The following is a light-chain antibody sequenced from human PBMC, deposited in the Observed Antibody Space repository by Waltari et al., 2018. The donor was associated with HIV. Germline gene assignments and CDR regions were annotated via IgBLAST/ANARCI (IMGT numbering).Light chain of an antibody. J-gene: IGLJ2*01. V-gene: IGLV1-40*01. CDR2: GNN. CDR3: QSFDTSLGDSRV. Sequence: QSVLTQPPSVSGAPGQRVTISCTGSSSNLGAGYDVHWYQQLPVTAPKVLIYGNNNRPSGVPDRFSGTKSGTSASLAITGLQAEDEADYYCQSFDTSLGDSRVFDGGTKLTVL. CDR1: SSNLGAGYD.